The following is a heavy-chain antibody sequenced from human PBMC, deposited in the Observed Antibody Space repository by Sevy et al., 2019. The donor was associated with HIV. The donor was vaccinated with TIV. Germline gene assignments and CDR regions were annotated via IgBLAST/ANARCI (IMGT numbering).Heavy chain of an antibody. D-gene: IGHD3-22*01. Sequence: GGSLRLSCAASGFRFSSYEMNWVRQAPGKGLEWVSALGGSGGSTFYADSVKGRFTISRDNSKNTLYLQMNSLRAEDTAVYYCAKDITIIVGDAFDVWGLGTMVTVSS. CDR1: GFRFSSYE. J-gene: IGHJ3*01. CDR3: AKDITIIVGDAFDV. V-gene: IGHV3-23*01. CDR2: LGGSGGST.